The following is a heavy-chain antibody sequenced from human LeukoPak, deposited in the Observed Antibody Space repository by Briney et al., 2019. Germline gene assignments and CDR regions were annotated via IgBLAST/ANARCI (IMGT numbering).Heavy chain of an antibody. CDR2: INHSGTT. J-gene: IGHJ4*02. CDR1: GYSISSSYY. CDR3: ARDNVPGYYDY. Sequence: SETLSLTCTVSGYSISSSYYWGWIRQSPGKGLEWIGSINHSGTTYYNPSHQSRVTISVDTSKNQLSLKLSSVTAADTAVYYCARDNVPGYYDYWGQGTLVTVSS. V-gene: IGHV4-38-2*02. D-gene: IGHD2-8*01.